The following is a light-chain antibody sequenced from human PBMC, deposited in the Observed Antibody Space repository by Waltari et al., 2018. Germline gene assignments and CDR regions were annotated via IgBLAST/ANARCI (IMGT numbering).Light chain of an antibody. J-gene: IGKJ5*01. V-gene: IGKV3-15*01. CDR1: QSVRSK. CDR2: GAS. CDR3: QQNNNWPPWT. Sequence: EIVMTQSPATLSVSPGERATLFCRASQSVRSKLAWYQQKPGQAPRLLIYGASTRATGIPARFSGSGSGTEFTLTISSLQSEDFAVYYCQQNNNWPPWTFGQGTRLEIK.